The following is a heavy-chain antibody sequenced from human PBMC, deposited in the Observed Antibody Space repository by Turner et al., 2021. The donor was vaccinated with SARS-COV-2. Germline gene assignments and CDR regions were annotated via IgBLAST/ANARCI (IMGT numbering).Heavy chain of an antibody. J-gene: IGHJ4*02. CDR3: ARGANGNFDY. CDR1: GFTFSGYA. V-gene: IGHV3-30-3*01. D-gene: IGHD1-26*01. CDR2: ISYDGVNK. Sequence: QVQLVESGGGVVQPGRSLRLSCTASGFTFSGYAMHWVRQAPGKGLEWVAVISYDGVNKFYADSVKGRFTISRDNSKNTLYLQMNSLRVEDTAVYYCARGANGNFDYWGQGALVTVSS.